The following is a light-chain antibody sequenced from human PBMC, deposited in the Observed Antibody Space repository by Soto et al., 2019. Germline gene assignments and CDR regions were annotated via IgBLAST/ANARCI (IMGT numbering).Light chain of an antibody. J-gene: IGKJ1*01. CDR2: AAS. V-gene: IGKV1-16*01. CDR1: HDISNY. Sequence: SKVTESPPPLSASVGDRVTIIRRASHDISNYLAWYQQKPGKAPKFLIYAASTLQSGVPARFSGSGSGTEFTLTISSLQPDDFAAYYCQQYSSYSEAFGQGTKVDIK. CDR3: QQYSSYSEA.